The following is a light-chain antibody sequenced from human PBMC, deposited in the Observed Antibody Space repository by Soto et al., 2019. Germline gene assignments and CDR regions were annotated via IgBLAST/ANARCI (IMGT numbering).Light chain of an antibody. CDR2: DAS. J-gene: IGKJ4*01. V-gene: IGKV3-11*01. CDR3: QQRSNWPLT. CDR1: QSVTSF. Sequence: EIVLTQSPATLSLSPGERATLYCRASQSVTSFLAWYQQKPGQAPRLLIYDASDRATGIPARFSGSGSGTDFTLTISNLEPEDFAVYYCQQRSNWPLTFGGGTKVEIK.